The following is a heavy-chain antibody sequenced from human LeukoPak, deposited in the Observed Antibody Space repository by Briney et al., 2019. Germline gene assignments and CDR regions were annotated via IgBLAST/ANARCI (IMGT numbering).Heavy chain of an antibody. Sequence: GGSLRLSCAASGFTFSSYTMNWVRQAPGKGLEWVASISSRSTYINYADSMKGRSTISRDNAKNSLYLQMNGLRAEDTAVYYCAELGITMIGGVWGKGTTVTISS. CDR2: ISSRSTYI. V-gene: IGHV3-21*01. D-gene: IGHD3-10*02. CDR3: AELGITMIGGV. CDR1: GFTFSSYT. J-gene: IGHJ6*04.